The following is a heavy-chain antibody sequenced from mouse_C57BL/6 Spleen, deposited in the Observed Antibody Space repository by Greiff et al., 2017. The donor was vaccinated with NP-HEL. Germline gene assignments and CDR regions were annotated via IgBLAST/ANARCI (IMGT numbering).Heavy chain of an antibody. CDR3: ARVYYGNYVGYFDV. D-gene: IGHD2-1*01. V-gene: IGHV1-20*01. Sequence: LVEPGDSVKISCKASGYSFTGYFMNWVMQSHGKSLEWIGRINPYNGDTFYNQKFKGKATLTVDKSSSTAHMELRSLTSEDSAVYYCARVYYGNYVGYFDVWGTGTTVTVSS. CDR2: INPYNGDT. CDR1: GYSFTGYF. J-gene: IGHJ1*03.